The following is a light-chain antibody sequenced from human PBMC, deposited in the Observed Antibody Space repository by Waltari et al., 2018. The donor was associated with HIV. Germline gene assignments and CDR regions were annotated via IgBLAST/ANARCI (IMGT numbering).Light chain of an antibody. CDR2: GND. J-gene: IGLJ3*02. Sequence: QPKMTQAPSASKTPGQRITMSCSGSKSNIGNNFIYWYQQIPGAAPRLVMAGNDRRPEGVPDRFSGTKSGTSAFLAITDLRLDDEATYVCASWDDNLRHWVFGGGTKLTVL. CDR1: KSNIGNNF. CDR3: ASWDDNLRHWV. V-gene: IGLV1-47*01.